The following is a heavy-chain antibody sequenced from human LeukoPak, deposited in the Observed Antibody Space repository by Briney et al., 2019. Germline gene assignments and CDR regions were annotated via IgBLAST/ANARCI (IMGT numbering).Heavy chain of an antibody. Sequence: GGSLRLSCAASGFTFSSYEMNWVRQAPGKGLEWVSYISSSGSTIYYADSVKGRFTISRDNAKNSLYLQMNSLRAEDTAVYYCARGGLLGPFDYWGQGTLVTVSS. V-gene: IGHV3-48*03. J-gene: IGHJ4*02. D-gene: IGHD3-10*01. CDR2: ISSSGSTI. CDR1: GFTFSSYE. CDR3: ARGGLLGPFDY.